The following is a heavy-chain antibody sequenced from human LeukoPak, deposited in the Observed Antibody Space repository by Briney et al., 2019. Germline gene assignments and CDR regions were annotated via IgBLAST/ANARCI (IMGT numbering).Heavy chain of an antibody. CDR1: GFTFSSYN. Sequence: GGSLRLSCAASGFTFSSYNMNWVRQAPGKGLEWVSSITSGSSYIYYADSVKGRFTISRDNAKNSLYLQMNSLRAEDTAVYYCARGVGVLVFDYWGQGTLVTVSS. J-gene: IGHJ4*02. D-gene: IGHD1-26*01. CDR3: ARGVGVLVFDY. CDR2: ITSGSSYI. V-gene: IGHV3-21*01.